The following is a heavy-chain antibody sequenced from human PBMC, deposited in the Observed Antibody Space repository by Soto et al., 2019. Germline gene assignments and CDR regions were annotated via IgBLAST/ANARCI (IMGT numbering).Heavy chain of an antibody. CDR3: ANRLRYCTNGVCYENDY. CDR1: GYTFTSYY. CDR2: INPSGGST. Sequence: ASVKVSCKASGYTFTSYYMHWVRKAPGQGLEWMGIINPSGGSTSYAQKFQGRVTMTRDTSTSTVYMELSSLRSEDTAVYYCANRLRYCTNGVCYENDYWGQGTLVTVPS. J-gene: IGHJ4*02. V-gene: IGHV1-46*01. D-gene: IGHD2-8*01.